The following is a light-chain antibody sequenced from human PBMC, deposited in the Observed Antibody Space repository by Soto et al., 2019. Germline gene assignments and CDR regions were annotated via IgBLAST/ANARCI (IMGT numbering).Light chain of an antibody. Sequence: DIQMTQSPSTLSASVGDRVIITCRASQSISSWLAWYQQKPGKAPDLLIYRASTLKTGIPSRFSGSGSGTAFTLTITSLPPDDFATYYCQEYDRASWTFGPGPKVDIK. CDR2: RAS. J-gene: IGKJ1*01. V-gene: IGKV1-5*03. CDR1: QSISSW. CDR3: QEYDRASWT.